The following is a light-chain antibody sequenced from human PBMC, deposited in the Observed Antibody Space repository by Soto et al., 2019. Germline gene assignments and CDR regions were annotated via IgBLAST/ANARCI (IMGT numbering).Light chain of an antibody. V-gene: IGLV2-14*01. CDR2: ELS. CDR1: SSDVAYYNY. Sequence: QSVLTQPASVSGSPGQSITISCTGTSSDVAYYNYVSWYQQHPGKAPKLMIYELSNRPSGASNRFSGSKSGNTASLTISGLQAEDEADYYCSSYTGSSTYVFGAGTKVPS. CDR3: SSYTGSSTYV. J-gene: IGLJ1*01.